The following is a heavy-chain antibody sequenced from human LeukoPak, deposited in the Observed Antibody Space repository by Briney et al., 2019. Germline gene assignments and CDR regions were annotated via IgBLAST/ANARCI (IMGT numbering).Heavy chain of an antibody. CDR3: ARERVPSGSYFDY. Sequence: PGGSLRLSCAASGISVSSNYMSWVRQTPGKGLQWVSAIYSGGSTYYADSVRGRFTVSRDESKNTLYLQMNSLRAEDTGLYYCARERVPSGSYFDYWGQGTLVTVSS. V-gene: IGHV3-66*01. CDR1: GISVSSNY. D-gene: IGHD3-3*01. CDR2: IYSGGST. J-gene: IGHJ4*02.